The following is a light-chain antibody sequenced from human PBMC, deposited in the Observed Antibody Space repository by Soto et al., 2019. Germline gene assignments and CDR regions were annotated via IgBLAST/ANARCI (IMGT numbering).Light chain of an antibody. CDR3: SSYTSSSTHV. CDR2: DVS. CDR1: SSDVGAYNF. Sequence: QSALTQPASVSGSRGQSITISCTGTSSDVGAYNFVSWYQQHPGKLPKLMIFDVSRRPSGVSDRFSGPKSGNTASLTISRLQAEDEGDYYCSSYTSSSTHVFGSGTKLTVL. J-gene: IGLJ1*01. V-gene: IGLV2-14*03.